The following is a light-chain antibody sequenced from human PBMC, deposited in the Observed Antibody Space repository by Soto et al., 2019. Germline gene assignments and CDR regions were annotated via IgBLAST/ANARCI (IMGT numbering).Light chain of an antibody. CDR3: QHYNSYSEA. Sequence: IHLTHSPATLSASVGYRVTITCLASQTISSWLAWYQQKPGKAPKLLIYDASSLESGVPSRFSGSGSGTEFTLTISSLQPDDFATYYCQHYNSYSEAFGQGTKVDIK. CDR1: QTISSW. V-gene: IGKV1-5*01. CDR2: DAS. J-gene: IGKJ1*01.